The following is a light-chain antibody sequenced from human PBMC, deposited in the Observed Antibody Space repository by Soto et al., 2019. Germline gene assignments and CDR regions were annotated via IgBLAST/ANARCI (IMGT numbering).Light chain of an antibody. Sequence: QSALTQPPSASGSPGQSVTISCTGTSTDVGDYKYVFWYQQHPGKAPKLLIYEVNKRPSGVPDRFSGSKSGNTASLTVSGLQAEDEADYYCSSLAGGTLVFGGGTQVPVL. CDR1: STDVGDYKY. CDR3: SSLAGGTLV. CDR2: EVN. J-gene: IGLJ2*01. V-gene: IGLV2-8*01.